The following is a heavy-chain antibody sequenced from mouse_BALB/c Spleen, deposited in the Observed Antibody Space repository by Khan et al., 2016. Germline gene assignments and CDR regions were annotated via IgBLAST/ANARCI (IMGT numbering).Heavy chain of an antibody. CDR1: GFTFTDYY. V-gene: IGHV7-3*02. CDR2: IRNKANGYTP. Sequence: EVELVESGGGLVQPGGSLRLSCATSGFTFTDYYMSWVRQPPGKALEWLGFIRNKANGYTPEYSASVKGRFTISSDNSQIILYLQMNTLRAEDSATYYCARDMECYDDAMACWGQGTSVTVSS. J-gene: IGHJ4*01. CDR3: ARDMECYDDAMAC. D-gene: IGHD2-12*01.